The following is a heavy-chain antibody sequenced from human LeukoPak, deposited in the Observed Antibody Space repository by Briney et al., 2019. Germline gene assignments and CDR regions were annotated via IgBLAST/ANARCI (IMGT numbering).Heavy chain of an antibody. J-gene: IGHJ4*02. V-gene: IGHV4-4*07. Sequence: PSETLSLTCTVSGGSISSYYWSWIRQPAGKGLEWIGRIYTSGSTNYNPSLKSRVTMSVDTSKSQFSLKLSSVTAADTAVYYCARAPGYCSGGSCYTRGPFDYWGQGTLVTVSS. CDR1: GGSISSYY. CDR3: ARAPGYCSGGSCYTRGPFDY. D-gene: IGHD2-15*01. CDR2: IYTSGST.